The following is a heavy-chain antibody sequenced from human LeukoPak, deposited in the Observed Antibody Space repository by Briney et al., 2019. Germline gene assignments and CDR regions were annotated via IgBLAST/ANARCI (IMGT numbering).Heavy chain of an antibody. D-gene: IGHD2-15*01. Sequence: PGGSLRLSCAASGFTFSSYAMSWVRQAPGKGLEWVSAISGSGGSTYYADSVKGRFTISRDNAKNSLYLQMNSLRAEDTAVYYCARLLVVAAINFDYWGQGTLVTVSS. CDR3: ARLLVVAAINFDY. CDR2: ISGSGGST. V-gene: IGHV3-23*01. J-gene: IGHJ4*02. CDR1: GFTFSSYA.